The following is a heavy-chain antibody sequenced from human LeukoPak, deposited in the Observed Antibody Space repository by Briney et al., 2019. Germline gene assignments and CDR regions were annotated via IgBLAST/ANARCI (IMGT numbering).Heavy chain of an antibody. V-gene: IGHV1-2*02. Sequence: LAASVKVSCKASGYTFTGYYMHWGRQAPGQGLEWMGWINPNSGGTNYAQKFQGRVTMTRDTSISTAYMELSRLRSDDTAVYYCAGSSGYSSSWYFDYWGQGTLVTVSS. J-gene: IGHJ4*02. D-gene: IGHD6-13*01. CDR3: AGSSGYSSSWYFDY. CDR2: INPNSGGT. CDR1: GYTFTGYY.